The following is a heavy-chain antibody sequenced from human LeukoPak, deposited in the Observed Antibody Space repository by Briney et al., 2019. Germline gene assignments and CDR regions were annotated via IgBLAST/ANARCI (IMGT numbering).Heavy chain of an antibody. CDR3: ARSLSWGDCSSTSCLNRNWFDP. Sequence: SETLSLTCTVSGGSISSSSYYWGWIRQPPGKGLEWIGEIHHTGGTNYNPSLKSRVTMSIDTSRDQFSLKLTSVTAADTAVYYCARSLSWGDCSSTSCLNRNWFDPWGQGTLVTVSS. D-gene: IGHD2-2*01. CDR2: IHHTGGT. CDR1: GGSISSSSYY. J-gene: IGHJ5*02. V-gene: IGHV4-39*07.